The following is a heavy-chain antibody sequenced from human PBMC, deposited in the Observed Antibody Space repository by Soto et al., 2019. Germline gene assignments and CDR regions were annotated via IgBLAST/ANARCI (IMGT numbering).Heavy chain of an antibody. CDR2: INSDGSST. J-gene: IGHJ5*02. V-gene: IGHV3-74*01. CDR1: GFTFSSYW. CDR3: ARAHDYGDYYWFDP. D-gene: IGHD4-17*01. Sequence: GGSLRLSCAASGFTFSSYWMHWVRQAPGEGLVWVSRINSDGSSTSYADSVKGRFTISRDNAKNTLYLQMNSLRAEDTAVYYCARAHDYGDYYWFDPWGQGTLVTVSS.